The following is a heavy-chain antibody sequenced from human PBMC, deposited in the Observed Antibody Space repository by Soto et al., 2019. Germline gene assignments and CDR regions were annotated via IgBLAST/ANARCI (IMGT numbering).Heavy chain of an antibody. J-gene: IGHJ5*02. CDR1: GGTFSSYA. CDR2: IIPIFGTA. CDR3: ASRIVVATGWFDP. V-gene: IGHV1-69*06. Sequence: SVKVSCKASGGTFSSYAISWVRQAPGQGLEWMGGIIPIFGTANYAQKFQGRVTITADKSTSTAYMELSSLRSEDAAVYYCASRIVVATGWFDPWGQGTLVTVSS. D-gene: IGHD3-22*01.